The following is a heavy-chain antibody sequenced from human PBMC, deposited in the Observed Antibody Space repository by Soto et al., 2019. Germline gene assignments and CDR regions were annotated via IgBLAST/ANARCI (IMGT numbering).Heavy chain of an antibody. D-gene: IGHD3-9*01. CDR1: GFTFTSYL. J-gene: IGHJ4*02. V-gene: IGHV3-7*01. CDR2: IKQNGGEA. CDR3: ATSSDTGYIFDF. Sequence: PGGSLRRSCAASGFTFTSYLMSWVRQAPGKGLEWVASIKQNGGEAYYVDSVTGRFTISRDNAKNSLYLEMNSLRAEDRAVYYCATSSDTGYIFDFWGQGTLVTVSS.